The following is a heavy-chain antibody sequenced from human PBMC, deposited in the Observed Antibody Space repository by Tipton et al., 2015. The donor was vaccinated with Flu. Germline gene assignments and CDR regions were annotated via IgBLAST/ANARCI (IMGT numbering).Heavy chain of an antibody. J-gene: IGHJ4*02. D-gene: IGHD4-17*01. CDR2: ISGDGGRT. Sequence: SLRLSCETSGFNFHDHALHWVRQAPGMALEWVSLISGDGGRTYYADSVKGRVTISRDNNKNSLFLQMNSLRTEDTAFYYCARASHYYDYGAYGVTDAEYSLDYWGQGTLVTVSS. CDR3: ARASHYYDYGAYGVTDAEYSLDY. CDR1: GFNFHDHA. V-gene: IGHV3-43*02.